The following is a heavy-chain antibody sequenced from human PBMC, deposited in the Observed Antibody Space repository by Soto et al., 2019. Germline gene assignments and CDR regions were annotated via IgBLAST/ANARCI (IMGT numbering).Heavy chain of an antibody. Sequence: QVQLVESGGGVVHPGRSLRLSCAASGFNFSNYGMQWVPQAPGKGLEWGSHIWYDGSNKIYEDSVKRRFTISRDNSKNTLYLQIDSLRPDDTAVYYCASAAGATVSSGPGTLVTV. CDR2: IWYDGSNK. CDR1: GFNFSNYG. J-gene: IGHJ5*02. V-gene: IGHV3-33*01. CDR3: ASAAGATVS. D-gene: IGHD1-26*01.